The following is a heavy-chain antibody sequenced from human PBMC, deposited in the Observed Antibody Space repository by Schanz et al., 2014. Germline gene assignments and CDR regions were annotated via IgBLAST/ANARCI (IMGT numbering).Heavy chain of an antibody. CDR2: ISNSGTYT. J-gene: IGHJ6*02. D-gene: IGHD6-19*01. CDR1: GFTFSDYY. CDR3: ASVIMVAGNHRYGRDV. V-gene: IGHV3-11*03. Sequence: PGGSLRLSCAASGFTFSDYYMTWMRHPPGQGLEWISYISNSGTYTKYADSVKCRFVISRDNARSSLYLQMSSLRDGDTAVYYCASVIMVAGNHRYGRDVWGHGTTVIV.